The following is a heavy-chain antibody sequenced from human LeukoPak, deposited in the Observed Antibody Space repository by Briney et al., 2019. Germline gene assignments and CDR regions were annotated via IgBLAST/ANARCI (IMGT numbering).Heavy chain of an antibody. V-gene: IGHV3-66*01. CDR1: GFTFRSYG. CDR3: ASNFNYYFDY. J-gene: IGHJ4*02. Sequence: GGSLRLSCAASGFTFRSYGMHWVRQAPGKGLEWVSVIYSGGSTYYADSVKGRFTISRDNSKNTLYLQMNSLRAEDTAVYHCASNFNYYFDYWGQGTLVTVSS. D-gene: IGHD1-1*01. CDR2: IYSGGST.